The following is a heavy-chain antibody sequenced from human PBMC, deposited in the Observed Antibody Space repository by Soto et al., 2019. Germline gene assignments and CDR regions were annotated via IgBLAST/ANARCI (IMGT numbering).Heavy chain of an antibody. CDR1: GYSFTSYY. Sequence: QVPLVQSGAEVKKSGASEKVSCKASGYSFTSYYVHWVRQAPGQGLGRMGIIHPSGGSTSYAQQCQGRVTLTSDTATSTVDMELSSLRSGDTAVYYGAGGITIAAAGTRHYGYGMDVWGQGTEVTVSS. V-gene: IGHV1-46*01. CDR2: IHPSGGST. CDR3: AGGITIAAAGTRHYGYGMDV. D-gene: IGHD6-13*01. J-gene: IGHJ6*02.